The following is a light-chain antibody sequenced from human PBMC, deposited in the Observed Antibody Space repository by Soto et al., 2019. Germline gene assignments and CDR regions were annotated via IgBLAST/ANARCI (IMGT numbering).Light chain of an antibody. J-gene: IGKJ1*01. CDR1: HSISIW. CDR2: DAS. Sequence: DIQMTQSPSTLSASVGDRVTITCRSSHSISIWLAWYQQKPGKAPKLLIYDASSLESGVPSRFSGSGSGTEFTLTISSLQPDDFATYYCQQYNSYSETFGQGTKVDIK. V-gene: IGKV1-5*01. CDR3: QQYNSYSET.